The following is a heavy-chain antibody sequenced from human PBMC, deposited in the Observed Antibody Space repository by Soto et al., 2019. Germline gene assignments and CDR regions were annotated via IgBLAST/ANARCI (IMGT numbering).Heavy chain of an antibody. Sequence: PSETLSLTCTVSGGSISSYYWSWIRQPPGKGLEWIAYIYYSGSTNYNPSLKSRVTISIDTSKNQFSLNLSSVTAADTAVYHCARGSWGWFDPWGQGTLVTVSS. CDR2: IYYSGST. D-gene: IGHD3-16*01. J-gene: IGHJ5*02. V-gene: IGHV4-59*12. CDR1: GGSISSYY. CDR3: ARGSWGWFDP.